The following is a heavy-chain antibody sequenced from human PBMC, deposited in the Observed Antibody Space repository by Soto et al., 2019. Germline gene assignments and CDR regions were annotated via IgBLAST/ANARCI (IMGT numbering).Heavy chain of an antibody. J-gene: IGHJ3*01. CDR2: IIPIFTTT. V-gene: IGHV1-69*12. Sequence: QVHLVQSGAEVKKPGSSVKVSCEAPGGTFSNHAINWVRQARGQGLEWMGRIIPIFTTTNYAEKFQGRVTMTDDESPITAYLELSSLNHDGMAVYYCAREVVAHGPCRGDDFALWGQGPLVTVSS. CDR3: AREVVAHGPCRGDDFAL. D-gene: IGHD2-2*01. CDR1: GGTFSNHA.